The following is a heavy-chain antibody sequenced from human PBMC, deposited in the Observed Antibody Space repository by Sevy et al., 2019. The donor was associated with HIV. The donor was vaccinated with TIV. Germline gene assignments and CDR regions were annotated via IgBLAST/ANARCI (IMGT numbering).Heavy chain of an antibody. CDR2: ISYDGSNK. V-gene: IGHV3-30*18. CDR3: AKDFYMVRDMGYYFDY. D-gene: IGHD3-10*01. J-gene: IGHJ4*02. CDR1: GFTFSSYG. Sequence: QRGGSLRLSCAASGFTFSSYGMHWVRQAPGKGLEWVAVISYDGSNKYYADSVKGRFTISRDNSKNTLYLQMNSLRAEDTAVYYCAKDFYMVRDMGYYFDYWGQGTLVTVSS.